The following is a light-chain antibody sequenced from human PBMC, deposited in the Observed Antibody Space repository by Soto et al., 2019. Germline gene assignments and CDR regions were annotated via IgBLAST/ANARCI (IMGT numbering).Light chain of an antibody. J-gene: IGKJ5*01. CDR3: HQSYSIPHT. V-gene: IGKV1-39*01. Sequence: PSSLSASVGARVTITCRASQSISTYLNWYQHKPGKAPKVVIHGVSSLQSGVPSRFGGSGSGTEFTLTISSLQPEDFATYYCHQSYSIPHTFGQGTRLEIK. CDR2: GVS. CDR1: QSISTY.